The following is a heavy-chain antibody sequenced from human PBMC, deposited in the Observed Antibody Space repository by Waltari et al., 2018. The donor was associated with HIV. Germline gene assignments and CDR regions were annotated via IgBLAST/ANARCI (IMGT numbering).Heavy chain of an antibody. V-gene: IGHV5-51*01. Sequence: QLVQSGGEVKQTGESLKISCKGSGFTFSNYWIAWVRQMHGKGLEWMGVGGQMPGTARGEMGMISPCDSDTNYSPSFQCHVTISADMSISTAYLQWSSLRASDTAMYYCASPKGGWLFAFDVWGQGTMVTVSS. CDR2: ISPCDSDT. D-gene: IGHD3-16*01. J-gene: IGHJ3*01. CDR1: GFTFSNYW. CDR3: ASPKGGWLFAFDV.